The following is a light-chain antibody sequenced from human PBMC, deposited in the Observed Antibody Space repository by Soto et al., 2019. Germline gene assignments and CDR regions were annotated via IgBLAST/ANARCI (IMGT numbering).Light chain of an antibody. CDR2: EVR. CDR1: SSDVGGYKY. V-gene: IGLV2-14*01. J-gene: IGLJ1*01. CDR3: TSYTNSSTYV. Sequence: QSALTQPASVSGSPGQSITISCTGTSSDVGGYKYVSWYQQHPGKAPKLIIYEVRFRPLGFSKRFSGSKSGNTASLTISGLQAEDEADYYCTSYTNSSTYVFGTGTKLTVL.